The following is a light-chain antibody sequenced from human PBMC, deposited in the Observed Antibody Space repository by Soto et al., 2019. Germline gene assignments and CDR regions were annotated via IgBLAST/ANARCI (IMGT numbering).Light chain of an antibody. CDR2: GAS. CDR3: QQYGTAPLT. J-gene: IGKJ3*01. V-gene: IGKV3-20*01. Sequence: EVVLTQSPGTLSLSPGERATLSCRASQSVAANYLAWYQQKRGQAPRLLIYGASSRATGIPDRFSGSGSGTDFTRTISSLEPEDFSVYYCQQYGTAPLTFGPGTKVDIK. CDR1: QSVAANY.